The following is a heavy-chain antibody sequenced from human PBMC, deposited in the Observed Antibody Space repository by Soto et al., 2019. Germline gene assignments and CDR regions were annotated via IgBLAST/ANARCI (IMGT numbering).Heavy chain of an antibody. D-gene: IGHD3-10*01. CDR1: RGSTSKFY. CDR2: IYYSGTT. Sequence: PSETLSLTCPVSRGSTSKFYWSWIRQPPGKGLEWIGYIYYSGTTSYNPSLNSRVTISVDTSKNQFSLKLNSVTAADTAVYYCARESYYGSGATVVGYWGLGTLVT. CDR3: ARESYYGSGATVVGY. V-gene: IGHV4-59*01. J-gene: IGHJ4*02.